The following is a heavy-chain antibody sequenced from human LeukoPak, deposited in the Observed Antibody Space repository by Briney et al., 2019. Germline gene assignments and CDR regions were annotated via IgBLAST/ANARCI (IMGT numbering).Heavy chain of an antibody. Sequence: GSLRLSCAASGFTFGSFGMSWVRQAPGKGLEGVSFITTNGGRTSYADSVEGRFTISRDNPMNTLYMQMNSLRDEDTAVYYCAKTVYMTTVVGFDYWGQGTLVTVSS. D-gene: IGHD4-23*01. V-gene: IGHV3-23*01. J-gene: IGHJ4*02. CDR1: GFTFGSFG. CDR2: ITTNGGRT. CDR3: AKTVYMTTVVGFDY.